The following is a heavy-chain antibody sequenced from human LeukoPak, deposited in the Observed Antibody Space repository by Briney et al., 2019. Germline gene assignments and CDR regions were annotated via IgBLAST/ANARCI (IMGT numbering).Heavy chain of an antibody. V-gene: IGHV1-46*01. CDR3: ARYSGSYPPGD. D-gene: IGHD1-26*01. CDR2: INPSGGST. CDR1: GYTFTSYH. Sequence: ASVKVSCKASGYTFTSYHMHWVRQAPGQGLEWMGIINPSGGSTSYAQKFQGRVSMTRDTSTSTVYMELSSLRSEDTAVYYCARYSGSYPPGDWGQGTLVTVSS. J-gene: IGHJ4*02.